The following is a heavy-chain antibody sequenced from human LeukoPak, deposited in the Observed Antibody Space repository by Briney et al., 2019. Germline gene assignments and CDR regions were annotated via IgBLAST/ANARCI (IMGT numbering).Heavy chain of an antibody. D-gene: IGHD1-26*01. CDR3: AKRRRGKVGADDY. CDR1: GFTFSSYE. Sequence: QPGGSLRLSCAASGFTFSSYEMNWVRQAPGKGLEWVSYISSSGSTIYYADSVKGRFTISRDNAKNSLYLQMNSLRAEDTAIYYCAKRRRGKVGADDYWGQGTLVTVSS. V-gene: IGHV3-48*03. J-gene: IGHJ4*02. CDR2: ISSSGSTI.